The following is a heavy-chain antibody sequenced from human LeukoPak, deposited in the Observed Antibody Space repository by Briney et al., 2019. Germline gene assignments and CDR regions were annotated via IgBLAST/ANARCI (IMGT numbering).Heavy chain of an antibody. D-gene: IGHD4-4*01. J-gene: IGHJ4*02. CDR1: GGSISSSSYY. CDR2: IYYSGST. CDR3: ARLRITVTTAPFDY. Sequence: SETLSLTCTVSGGSISSSSYYWGWIRQPPGKGLEWIGSIYYSGSTYYNPSPMCRVTISVDTSKNQFSLKLSSVTAADTAVYYCARLRITVTTAPFDYWGQGTLVTVSS. V-gene: IGHV4-39*01.